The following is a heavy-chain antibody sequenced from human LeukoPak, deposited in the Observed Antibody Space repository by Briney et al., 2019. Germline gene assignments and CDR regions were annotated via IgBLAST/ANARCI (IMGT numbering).Heavy chain of an antibody. D-gene: IGHD1-26*01. V-gene: IGHV3-11*01. CDR2: ISSSGSIL. CDR1: GFTFSDYY. CDR3: VRDRGTYRPIDY. Sequence: GGSLRLSCAASGFTFSDYYMSWIRQAPGKGLEWVSYISSSGSILYYADSVKGRFTISRDNAKNSLYLQMNSLRAEDTAIYYCVRDRGTYRPIDYWGQGTLVTVSS. J-gene: IGHJ4*02.